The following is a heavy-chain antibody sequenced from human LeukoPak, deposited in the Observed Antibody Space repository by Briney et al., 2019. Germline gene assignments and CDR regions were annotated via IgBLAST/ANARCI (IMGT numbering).Heavy chain of an antibody. Sequence: ASVKVSCKVSGYTLTELSMHWVRQAPGKGLEWMGGFDPEDGETIYAQKFQGRVTMTEDTSTDTAYMELSSLRSEDTAVYHCAIGDVGSYRTRLDYWGQGTLVTVSS. CDR1: GYTLTELS. J-gene: IGHJ4*02. V-gene: IGHV1-24*01. D-gene: IGHD1-26*01. CDR3: AIGDVGSYRTRLDY. CDR2: FDPEDGET.